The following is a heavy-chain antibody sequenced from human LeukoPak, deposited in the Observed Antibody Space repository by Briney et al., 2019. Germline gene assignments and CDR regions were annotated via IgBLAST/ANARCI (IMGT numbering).Heavy chain of an antibody. J-gene: IGHJ3*02. D-gene: IGHD3-10*01. V-gene: IGHV3-30*02. CDR2: IRYDGSNK. Sequence: GVSLRLSCAASGVTFSSYGRHWVRQAPGKGLEWVAFIRYDGSNKYYADSVKGRFTISRDNSKNALYLQMNSLRAEDTAVYYCAKGQGWFGELYADAFDIWGQGTMVTVSS. CDR1: GVTFSSYG. CDR3: AKGQGWFGELYADAFDI.